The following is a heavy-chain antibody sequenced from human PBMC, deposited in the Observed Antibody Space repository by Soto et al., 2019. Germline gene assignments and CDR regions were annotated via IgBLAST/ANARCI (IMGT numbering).Heavy chain of an antibody. CDR3: VTDGGDY. CDR2: ISYDGSNK. Sequence: QVQLVESGGGVVQPGRSLRLSCAASGFTFSSYGMHWVRQAPGKGLEWVAVISYDGSNKYYADSVKGRFTISRDNSKNTLYLQMNSLRAEDTAVYYCVTDGGDYWGQGTLVTVSS. V-gene: IGHV3-30*03. J-gene: IGHJ4*02. D-gene: IGHD3-16*01. CDR1: GFTFSSYG.